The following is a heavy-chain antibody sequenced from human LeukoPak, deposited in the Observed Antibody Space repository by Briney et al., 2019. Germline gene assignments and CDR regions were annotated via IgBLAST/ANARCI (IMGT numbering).Heavy chain of an antibody. CDR3: ARAHFVAYYYYMDV. D-gene: IGHD2-15*01. V-gene: IGHV3-21*01. Sequence: PGGSLRLSCAASGFTFSSYSMNWVRQAPGKGLEWVSSISSSSSYIYYADSVKGRFTISRDNAKNSLYLQMNSLRAEDTAVYYCARAHFVAYYYYMDVWGKGTTVTVSS. CDR1: GFTFSSYS. J-gene: IGHJ6*03. CDR2: ISSSSSYI.